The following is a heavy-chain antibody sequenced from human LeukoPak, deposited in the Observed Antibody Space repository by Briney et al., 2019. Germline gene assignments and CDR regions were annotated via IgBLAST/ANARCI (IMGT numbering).Heavy chain of an antibody. CDR3: ARAPPMEGDYYFLDDAFDI. V-gene: IGHV1-2*02. D-gene: IGHD3-22*01. Sequence: ASVKVSCKASGYTFTGYYIHWVRQAPGQGLEWMGWINPNSGGTNYAQKFQDRVTMTRDTSISTAYMELSRLRSDDTAVYYCARAPPMEGDYYFLDDAFDIWGQGTMVTVSS. CDR1: GYTFTGYY. CDR2: INPNSGGT. J-gene: IGHJ3*02.